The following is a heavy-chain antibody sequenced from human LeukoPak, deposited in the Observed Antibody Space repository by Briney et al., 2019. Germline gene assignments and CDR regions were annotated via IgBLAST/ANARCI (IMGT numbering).Heavy chain of an antibody. CDR3: ARPLRYCSSTSCYYFDY. J-gene: IGHJ4*02. CDR2: IGDTGTNI. CDR1: GFAFNNYA. V-gene: IGHV3-23*01. Sequence: GGSLRLSCAASGFAFNNYAMSWVRQAPGKGLEWVSSIGDTGTNIHYTDSAKGRFTISRDNSKNTLYLQMSSLRAEDTAVYYCARPLRYCSSTSCYYFDYWGQGTLVTVSS. D-gene: IGHD2-2*01.